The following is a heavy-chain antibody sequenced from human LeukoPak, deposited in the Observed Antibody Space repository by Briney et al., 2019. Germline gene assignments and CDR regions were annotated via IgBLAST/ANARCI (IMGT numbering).Heavy chain of an antibody. D-gene: IGHD3-16*01. J-gene: IGHJ4*02. CDR1: GGPLINKK. CDR3: ASEGD. Sequence: GGSLRLSCVDPGGPLINKKMSWVRQAPGKGLEWLSVIYTGGATYYADSVKGRFTISRDISKNTVYLQMNSLRAEDTAMYYCASEGDWGQGTLVTVSS. CDR2: IYTGGAT. V-gene: IGHV3-66*02.